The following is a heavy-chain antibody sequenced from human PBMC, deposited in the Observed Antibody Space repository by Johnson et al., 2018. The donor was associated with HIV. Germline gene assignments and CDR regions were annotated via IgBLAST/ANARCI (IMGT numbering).Heavy chain of an antibody. Sequence: VQLVESGGGVVQPGGSLRLSCAASGFTFSGSAMHWVRQASGKGLEWVGRIRSKANSYATAYAASVKGRFTISRDDSKNTVYLQMNSLKSEDTAVYYCARDGRFGNLHAFDIWGQGTMVTVSS. CDR2: IRSKANSYAT. V-gene: IGHV3-73*01. J-gene: IGHJ3*02. CDR1: GFTFSGSA. D-gene: IGHD3-10*01. CDR3: ARDGRFGNLHAFDI.